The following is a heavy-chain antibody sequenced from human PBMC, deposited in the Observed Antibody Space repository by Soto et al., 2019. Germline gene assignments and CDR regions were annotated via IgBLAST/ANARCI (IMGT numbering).Heavy chain of an antibody. D-gene: IGHD2-2*01. CDR1: GDSISSSRYY. V-gene: IGHV4-39*01. CDR3: ARHLHPTTGYCPSTSCYHFDY. Sequence: QLQLQESGPGLVKPSETLSLTCTVSGDSISSSRYYWGWVRQPPGKGLEWIGSIYYRGSTYYSPSLKRRVTISVDTSKNQFSLKLSSVTAADTAVYYCARHLHPTTGYCPSTSCYHFDYWGQGTLVTVSS. CDR2: IYYRGST. J-gene: IGHJ4*02.